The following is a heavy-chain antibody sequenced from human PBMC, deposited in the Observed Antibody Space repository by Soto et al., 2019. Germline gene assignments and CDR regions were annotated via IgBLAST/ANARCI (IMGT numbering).Heavy chain of an antibody. CDR1: GYTFTSYG. CDR3: ARDLGPDFLSGYYPRYYYYGMDI. Sequence: ASVKVSCKASGYTFTSYGISWVRQAPGQGLEWMGWVSAYNGNTNYAQKLQGRVTMTTDTSTSTAYIDLRGLRSHDTAVYYCARDLGPDFLSGYYPRYYYYGMDIRGQATTVTVSS. V-gene: IGHV1-18*04. CDR2: VSAYNGNT. J-gene: IGHJ6*02. D-gene: IGHD3-3*01.